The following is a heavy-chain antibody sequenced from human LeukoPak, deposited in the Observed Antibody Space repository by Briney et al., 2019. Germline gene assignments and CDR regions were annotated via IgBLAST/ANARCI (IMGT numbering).Heavy chain of an antibody. V-gene: IGHV5-51*01. CDR3: ARRAYCSGGSCTGGWFDP. Sequence: GESLKISCKGSGYSFTSYWIGWVRQMPGKGLVWMGIIYPGDSDTRYSPSFQGQVTISADKSISTASLQWSSLKASDTAMYYCARRAYCSGGSCTGGWFDPWGQGTLVTVSS. D-gene: IGHD2-15*01. J-gene: IGHJ5*02. CDR2: IYPGDSDT. CDR1: GYSFTSYW.